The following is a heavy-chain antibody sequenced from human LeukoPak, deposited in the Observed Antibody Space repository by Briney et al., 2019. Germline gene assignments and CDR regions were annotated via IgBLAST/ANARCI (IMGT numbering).Heavy chain of an antibody. CDR3: AKDNTDSSSWYWNY. D-gene: IGHD6-13*01. Sequence: GGSLRLSCAASGFTFSIYAMSWVRQAPGKGLEWVSAISGSGGTAYYADSVKGRFTISRDNSKNTLYLQMNSLRAEDTAVYYCAKDNTDSSSWYWNYWGQGTLVTVSS. CDR2: ISGSGGTA. J-gene: IGHJ4*02. V-gene: IGHV3-23*01. CDR1: GFTFSIYA.